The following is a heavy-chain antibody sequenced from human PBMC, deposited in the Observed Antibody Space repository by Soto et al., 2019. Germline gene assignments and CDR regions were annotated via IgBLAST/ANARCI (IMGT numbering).Heavy chain of an antibody. CDR3: ARDSGGKSAYYYYGMDV. J-gene: IGHJ6*01. Sequence: QVQLVESGGGVVQPGRSLRLSCAASGFTFSSYAMHWVRQAPGKGLEWVVVISYDGGNKYYADSVKGRFTISRDNSKSTLYLQMNSLRVEDTAVYYCARDSGGKSAYYYYGMDVW. V-gene: IGHV3-30-3*01. CDR1: GFTFSSYA. D-gene: IGHD2-15*01. CDR2: ISYDGGNK.